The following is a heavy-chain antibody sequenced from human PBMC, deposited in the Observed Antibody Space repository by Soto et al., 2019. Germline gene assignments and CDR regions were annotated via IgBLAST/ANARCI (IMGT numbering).Heavy chain of an antibody. V-gene: IGHV1-18*01. J-gene: IGHJ6*02. CDR3: AKADSSSWAANYYYYGMDV. CDR1: GYTFTSYG. D-gene: IGHD6-13*01. CDR2: ISAYNGNT. Sequence: ASVKVSCKASGYTFTSYGISWVRQAPGQGLEWMGWISAYNGNTNYAQKLQGRVTMTTDTSTSTAYMELRSLRSDDTAVYYCAKADSSSWAANYYYYGMDVWGQGTTVTVSS.